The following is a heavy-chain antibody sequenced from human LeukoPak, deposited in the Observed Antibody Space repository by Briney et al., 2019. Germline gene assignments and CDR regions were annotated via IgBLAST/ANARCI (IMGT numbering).Heavy chain of an antibody. CDR1: GFTFSSYG. Sequence: GGSLRLSCAASGFTFSSYGMSWVRQAPGKGLEWVANIKQDGSEKYYVDSVKGRFTISRDNAQSSLYLQMNSLRAEDTAVYYCAKAGRYYEAFDIWGQGTMVTVSS. CDR2: IKQDGSEK. CDR3: AKAGRYYEAFDI. D-gene: IGHD3-9*01. J-gene: IGHJ3*02. V-gene: IGHV3-7*01.